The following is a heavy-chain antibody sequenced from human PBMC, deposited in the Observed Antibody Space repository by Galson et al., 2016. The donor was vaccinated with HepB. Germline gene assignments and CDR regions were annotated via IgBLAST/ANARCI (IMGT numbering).Heavy chain of an antibody. CDR1: GYTFSNYG. J-gene: IGHJ4*02. V-gene: IGHV1-18*01. Sequence: SVKVSCKASGYTFSNYGVSWVRQAPGQGLEWMGWISAYTGNTHYAQKVQGRVTMTTDTSTRTAYMELRSLRADDTDVYFCARDSRGLVTLYWGQGTLVTVSS. CDR2: ISAYTGNT. D-gene: IGHD3/OR15-3a*01. CDR3: ARDSRGLVTLY.